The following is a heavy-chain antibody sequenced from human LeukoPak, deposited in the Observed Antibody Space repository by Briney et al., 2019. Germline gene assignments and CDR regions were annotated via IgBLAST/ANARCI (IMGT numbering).Heavy chain of an antibody. CDR1: GYTFTSYD. CDR2: MNPNSGNT. CDR3: ARVEGGSGSYYPPFDY. J-gene: IGHJ4*02. V-gene: IGHV1-8*01. Sequence: ASVKVSCMASGYTFTSYDINWVRQATGQGLEWMGWMNPNSGNTGYAQKFQGRVTMTRNTSISTAYMELSSLRSEDTAVYYCARVEGGSGSYYPPFDYWGQGTLVTVSS. D-gene: IGHD3-10*01.